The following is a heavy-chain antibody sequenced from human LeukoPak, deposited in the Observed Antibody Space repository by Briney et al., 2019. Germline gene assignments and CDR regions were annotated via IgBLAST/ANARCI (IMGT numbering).Heavy chain of an antibody. V-gene: IGHV4-59*01. Sequence: SETLSLTCIVSGGSLSNYYWNWLRQPPGKGLEWIGQIYYSGGTKYNPSLQSRVTISVDTSKTQFSLKLSSVTAADTAVYYCARVGSYSDWFDPWGQGTLVTVSS. CDR3: ARVGSYSDWFDP. CDR1: GGSLSNYY. D-gene: IGHD3-10*01. CDR2: IYYSGGT. J-gene: IGHJ5*02.